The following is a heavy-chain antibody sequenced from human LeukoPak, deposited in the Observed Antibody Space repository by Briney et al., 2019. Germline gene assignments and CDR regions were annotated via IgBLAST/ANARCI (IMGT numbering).Heavy chain of an antibody. CDR1: GFTFSSYG. V-gene: IGHV3-30*18. J-gene: IGHJ4*02. CDR3: AKASLLPWFGESPAGNYFDY. Sequence: GGSLRLSCAASGFTFSSYGMHWVRQAPGKGLEWVAVISYDGSNKYYADSVKGRFTISRDNSKNTLYLQMNSLRAEDTAVYYCAKASLLPWFGESPAGNYFDYWGQGTLVTVSS. D-gene: IGHD3-10*01. CDR2: ISYDGSNK.